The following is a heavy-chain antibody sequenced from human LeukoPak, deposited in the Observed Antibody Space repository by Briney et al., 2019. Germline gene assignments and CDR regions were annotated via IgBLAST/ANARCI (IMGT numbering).Heavy chain of an antibody. CDR1: GFTFRSYA. V-gene: IGHV3-23*01. D-gene: IGHD3-22*01. CDR2: ISASGTYT. Sequence: GGSLRLSCAASGFTFRSYAMTWVRQAPGQGLEWVSTISASGTYTYYADSVGGRFTISRDNSKNTLYLEMNSLRAEDTAVYYCARDNDYYDLHYWGQGTLVTVSS. CDR3: ARDNDYYDLHY. J-gene: IGHJ4*02.